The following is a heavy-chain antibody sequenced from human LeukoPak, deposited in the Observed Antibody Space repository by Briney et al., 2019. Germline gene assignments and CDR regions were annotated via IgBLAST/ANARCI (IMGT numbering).Heavy chain of an antibody. Sequence: PGGSLRLSCAASGFTFSSYGMSWVRQAPGKGLEWVSAISGSGGSTYYADSVKGRFTISRDNSKNTLYLQMNSLRAGDTAVYYCAKDSARWVVVAAHPFDYWGQGTLVTVSS. CDR1: GFTFSSYG. CDR2: ISGSGGST. CDR3: AKDSARWVVVAAHPFDY. J-gene: IGHJ4*02. D-gene: IGHD2-15*01. V-gene: IGHV3-23*01.